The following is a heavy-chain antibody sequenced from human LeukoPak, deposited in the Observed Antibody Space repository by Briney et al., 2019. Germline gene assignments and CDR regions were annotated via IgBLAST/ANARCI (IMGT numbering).Heavy chain of an antibody. CDR3: ARPYSSSLASYFDY. V-gene: IGHV3-30-3*01. Sequence: SCKASGYTFTSYAMHWVRQAPGKGLEWEAVISYDGSNKYYADSVKGRFTISRDNSKNTLYLQMNSLRAEDTAVYYCARPYSSSLASYFDYWGQGTLVTVSS. CDR2: ISYDGSNK. J-gene: IGHJ4*02. CDR1: GYTFTSYA. D-gene: IGHD6-13*01.